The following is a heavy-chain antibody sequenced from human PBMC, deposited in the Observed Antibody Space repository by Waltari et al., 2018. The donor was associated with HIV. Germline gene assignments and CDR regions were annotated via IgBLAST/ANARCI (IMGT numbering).Heavy chain of an antibody. J-gene: IGHJ4*02. V-gene: IGHV3-21*01. D-gene: IGHD3-16*01. CDR3: VRGGEGTYGDY. CDR2: ISRDSRYI. CDR1: GFSFSYHS. Sequence: DVQLVVSGGGLVKPGGSLSSACAGAGFSFSYHSTNWVRQAPGKGLEWVSSISRDSRYIYYADSVKGRFTISRDNARNSLFLQMNSLRADDTAVYYCVRGGEGTYGDYWGQGTLVTVSS.